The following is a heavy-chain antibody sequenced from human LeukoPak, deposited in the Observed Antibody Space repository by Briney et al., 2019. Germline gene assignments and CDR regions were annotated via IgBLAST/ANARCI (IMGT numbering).Heavy chain of an antibody. D-gene: IGHD2-8*01. J-gene: IGHJ4*02. CDR3: AKRGCGTNGCPYYFDY. Sequence: ASVKVACKASGYTFTGYYMHWVRQAPGQGLEWMGWINPNSGGTHYAQKFQGRVTMTRDTSISTAYMDLSRLRSDDTAVYYCAKRGCGTNGCPYYFDYWGQGTLVSVSS. V-gene: IGHV1-2*02. CDR1: GYTFTGYY. CDR2: INPNSGGT.